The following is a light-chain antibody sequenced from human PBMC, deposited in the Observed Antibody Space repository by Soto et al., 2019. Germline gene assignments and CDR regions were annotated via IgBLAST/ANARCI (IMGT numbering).Light chain of an antibody. Sequence: DLQMTQSPFSLSASVGDRATRXXRASQSSSRYLTWYQQKPGKAPQLXIDAASSLQRGVPSRFSGSGSGTDFTLTISSLQPEDFATYYCQQSYRSPITFGQGTRLENK. CDR2: AAS. J-gene: IGKJ5*01. CDR1: QSSSRY. CDR3: QQSYRSPIT. V-gene: IGKV1-39*01.